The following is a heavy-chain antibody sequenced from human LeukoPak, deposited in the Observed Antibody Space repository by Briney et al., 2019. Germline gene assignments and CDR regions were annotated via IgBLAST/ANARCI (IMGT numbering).Heavy chain of an antibody. J-gene: IGHJ3*02. CDR2: INHSGNT. D-gene: IGHD3-22*01. V-gene: IGHV4-34*01. Sequence: SETLSLTWAVSGXSFSNYYGTWIRQPPGKGLEWIGEINHSGNTNYSPSLKSRVNMSVDTSKNQFSLNVTSVTAADTAVYYCARVPPEDSDNNDSYDAFDIWGPGTMVTVSS. CDR1: GXSFSNYY. CDR3: ARVPPEDSDNNDSYDAFDI.